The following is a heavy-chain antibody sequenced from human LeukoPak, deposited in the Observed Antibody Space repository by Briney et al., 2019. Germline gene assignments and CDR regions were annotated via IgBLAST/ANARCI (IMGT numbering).Heavy chain of an antibody. CDR2: IYTSGST. V-gene: IGHV4-4*07. CDR1: GGSISSYY. D-gene: IGHD2-15*01. Sequence: SETLSLTCTVSGGSISSYYWSWIRQPAGKGLEWIGRIYTSGSTNYNPSLKSRVTMSVDTSKNQFSLKLSSVTAADTAVYYCARDRYCGGGSCSTYNWFDPWGQGTLVTVSS. J-gene: IGHJ5*02. CDR3: ARDRYCGGGSCSTYNWFDP.